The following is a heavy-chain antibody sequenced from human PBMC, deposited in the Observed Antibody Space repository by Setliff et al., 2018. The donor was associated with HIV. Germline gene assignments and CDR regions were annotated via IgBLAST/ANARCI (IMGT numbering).Heavy chain of an antibody. Sequence: ASVKVSCKASGYTFTSNHMHWGRQAPGQGLEWMGTINPSGGDTIYAPEFQGRVTMTTDTSTRNAYMELSGLTSEDTAVYFCIVNIVGPVTGLDRWGPGTLVTVSS. D-gene: IGHD1-26*01. CDR3: IVNIVGPVTGLDR. CDR2: INPSGGDT. CDR1: GYTFTSNH. V-gene: IGHV1-46*01. J-gene: IGHJ5*02.